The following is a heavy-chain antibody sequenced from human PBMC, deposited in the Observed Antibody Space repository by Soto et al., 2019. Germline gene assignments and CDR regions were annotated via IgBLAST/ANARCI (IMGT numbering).Heavy chain of an antibody. CDR3: ARSPGFFAISLLET. CDR1: GDSISSINW. V-gene: IGHV4-4*02. Sequence: SEKLSRTCDVSGDSISSINWWIWGRQPPGKGLQGIGEVYHTGTTNCNPSLKSRVTISVDKSQSHFSLNLTCVTAADTAVYYCARSPGFFAISLLETWGQGGLVT. D-gene: IGHD2-21*01. CDR2: VYHTGTT. J-gene: IGHJ5*01.